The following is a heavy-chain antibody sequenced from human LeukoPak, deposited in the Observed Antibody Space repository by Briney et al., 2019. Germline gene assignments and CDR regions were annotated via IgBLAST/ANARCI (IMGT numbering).Heavy chain of an antibody. CDR2: ITSSSNYI. Sequence: KSGGPPRLPCEASGFTFSSYGINGVRQAPGKGWEGVSSITSSSNYIYYADSVKGRFTISRDAKNSVYLQMNSLRAEDTAVYYCARNGILGIAAAVDVWGKGTTVTVSS. CDR3: ARNGILGIAAAVDV. V-gene: IGHV3-21*01. CDR1: GFTFSSYG. D-gene: IGHD6-13*01. J-gene: IGHJ6*04.